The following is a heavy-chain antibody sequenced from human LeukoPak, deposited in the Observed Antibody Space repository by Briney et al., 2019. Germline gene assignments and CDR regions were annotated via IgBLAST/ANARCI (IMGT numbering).Heavy chain of an antibody. CDR3: ARGPSALDGYIPGAFDI. CDR2: IYSGGST. CDR1: GFTVSSNY. J-gene: IGHJ3*02. D-gene: IGHD5-24*01. V-gene: IGHV3-53*01. Sequence: GGSLRLSCAASGFTVSSNYMSWVRQAPGKGLEWVSVIYSGGSTYYADSVKGRFTISRDNSKNTLYLQMNSLRAEDTAVYYCARGPSALDGYIPGAFDIWGQGTMVTVSS.